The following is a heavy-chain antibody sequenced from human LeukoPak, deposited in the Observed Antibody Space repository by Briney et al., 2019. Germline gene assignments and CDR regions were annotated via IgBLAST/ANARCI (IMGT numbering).Heavy chain of an antibody. J-gene: IGHJ6*03. CDR1: GYTFTGYY. CDR3: ARAAAGGEDYMDV. Sequence: GASVKVSCKASGYTFTGYYMHWVRQAPGQGLEWMGIINPSGGSASYAQKFQGRVTMTRDTSTSTVYMELSSLRSEDTAVYYCARAAAGGEDYMDVWGKGTTVTVSS. CDR2: INPSGGSA. V-gene: IGHV1-46*01. D-gene: IGHD6-13*01.